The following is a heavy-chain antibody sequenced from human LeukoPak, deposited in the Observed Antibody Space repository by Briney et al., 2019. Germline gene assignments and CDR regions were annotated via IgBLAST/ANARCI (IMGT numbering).Heavy chain of an antibody. D-gene: IGHD3-3*01. CDR3: AKDSSYYDFWSGYYTGYYFDY. Sequence: GGSLRLSCAASGFTFSSYAMSWVRQAPGKGLEWVSAISGSGGSTYYADSVKGRFTISRDNSKNTLYLQMNSLRAEDTAVYYCAKDSSYYDFWSGYYTGYYFDYWGQGTLFTVSS. V-gene: IGHV3-23*01. J-gene: IGHJ4*02. CDR1: GFTFSSYA. CDR2: ISGSGGST.